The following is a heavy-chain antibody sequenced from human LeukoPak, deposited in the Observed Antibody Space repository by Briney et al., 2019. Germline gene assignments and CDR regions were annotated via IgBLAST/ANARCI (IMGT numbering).Heavy chain of an antibody. V-gene: IGHV3-23*01. CDR1: GFTFTSYS. J-gene: IGHJ6*02. Sequence: GGSLRLSCAASGFTFTSYSMTWVRQAPGKGLEWVSAISASGGNTYSADSVEGRFTISRDNSKNTVYLQMNSLTAEDTAVYYCAKDREVRGYYGLDVWAKGPRSPSP. CDR2: ISASGGNT. CDR3: AKDREVRGYYGLDV. D-gene: IGHD3-10*01.